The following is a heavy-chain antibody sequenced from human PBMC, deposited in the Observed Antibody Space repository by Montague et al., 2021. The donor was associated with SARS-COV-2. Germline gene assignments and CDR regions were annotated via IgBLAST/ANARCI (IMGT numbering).Heavy chain of an antibody. CDR2: IYYSGST. CDR1: GGFISSGGYY. J-gene: IGHJ3*02. D-gene: IGHD3-22*01. V-gene: IGHV4-31*03. CDR3: ARARITMIVVANAFDI. Sequence: TLSLTCTVSGGFISSGGYYWSWIRLHSGKGLEWIGYIYYSGSTYYNPSLKSRVTLSVDTSKNQFSLKLSSVTAADTAVYYCARARITMIVVANAFDIWGQETLVTVSS.